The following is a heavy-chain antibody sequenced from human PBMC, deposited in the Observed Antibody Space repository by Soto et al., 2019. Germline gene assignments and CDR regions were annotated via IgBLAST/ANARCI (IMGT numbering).Heavy chain of an antibody. J-gene: IGHJ5*02. CDR2: IYYSGST. V-gene: IGHV4-31*03. Sequence: QVQLQESGPGLVKPSQTLSLTCTVSGGSISSGDYYWSWIRQHPGKGLEWIGYIYYSGSTYYNPSLKSRVTRSVDTSKNQFSLKLSSVTAADTAVYYCARWLSGSRQGFDPWGQGTLVTVSS. CDR3: ARWLSGSRQGFDP. D-gene: IGHD2-15*01. CDR1: GGSISSGDYY.